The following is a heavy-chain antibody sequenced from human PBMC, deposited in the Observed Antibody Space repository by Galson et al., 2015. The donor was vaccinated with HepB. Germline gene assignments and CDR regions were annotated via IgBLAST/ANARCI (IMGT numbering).Heavy chain of an antibody. V-gene: IGHV3-66*03. CDR3: ARDQGDDYVNYYYYHGMDV. CDR2: LYRNGST. Sequence: SLRLSCAASRFAVSNNFMSWVRRAPGKGLEWVSVLYRNGSTHYADSVKGRFTISRDNSKNTLYLQMNSLRAEDTAVYYCARDQGDDYVNYYYYHGMDVWGQGTTVTVSS. CDR1: RFAVSNNF. D-gene: IGHD5-24*01. J-gene: IGHJ6*02.